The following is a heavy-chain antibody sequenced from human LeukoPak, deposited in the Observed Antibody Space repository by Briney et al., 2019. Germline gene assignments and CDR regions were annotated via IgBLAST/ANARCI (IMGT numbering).Heavy chain of an antibody. Sequence: GMSLRLSCAASGFTFTNFGMHWVRHTPGKGLEWVAVISRDGNTKFYADSVKRRFTISRDTYKNTLYLETNSLRADETAVYYCAKAGLVGDSGGYLDDYWGQGTLVTVSS. CDR2: ISRDGNTK. CDR1: GFTFTNFG. CDR3: AKAGLVGDSGGYLDDY. J-gene: IGHJ4*02. D-gene: IGHD3-22*01. V-gene: IGHV3-30*18.